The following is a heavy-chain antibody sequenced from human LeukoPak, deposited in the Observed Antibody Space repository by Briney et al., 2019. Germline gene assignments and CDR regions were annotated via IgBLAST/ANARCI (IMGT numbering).Heavy chain of an antibody. Sequence: ATVNLSCKASGYTFTIYYMHWVRQAPGQGLEWVGIINPSGGSPTYAQKFQGRLTMTRDTSTSTVYMELSSLRSEDTAEYYCARGLGSESYYGSWGQGTLVTVAS. V-gene: IGHV1-46*01. D-gene: IGHD3-10*01. CDR1: GYTFTIYY. CDR3: ARGLGSESYYGS. CDR2: INPSGGSP. J-gene: IGHJ5*02.